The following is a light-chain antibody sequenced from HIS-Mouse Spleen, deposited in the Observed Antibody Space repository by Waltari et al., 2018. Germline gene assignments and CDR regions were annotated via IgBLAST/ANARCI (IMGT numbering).Light chain of an antibody. V-gene: IGLV2-14*01. J-gene: IGLJ3*02. CDR1: SSDVGGYNY. CDR3: SSYTSSSTLWV. CDR2: EVS. Sequence: SCTGTSSDVGGYNYVSWYQQHPGKAPKLMIYEVSNRPSGVSNRFSGSKSGNTASLTISGLQAEDEADYYCSSYTSSSTLWVFGGGTKLTVL.